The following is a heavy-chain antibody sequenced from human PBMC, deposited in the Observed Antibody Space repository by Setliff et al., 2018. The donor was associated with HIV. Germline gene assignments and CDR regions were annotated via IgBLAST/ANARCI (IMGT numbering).Heavy chain of an antibody. Sequence: PSETLSLTCTVSGGSISSGSYYWSWIRQSPGKGLEWIGSIYYRGATYYNPTLQSRVTISADTSKNQFYLKLTSVTAADTAIYYCARPYDSLYGWGQGVLVTVSS. CDR3: ARPYDSLYG. CDR1: GGSISSGSYY. CDR2: IYYRGAT. J-gene: IGHJ4*02. V-gene: IGHV4-39*01. D-gene: IGHD3-22*01.